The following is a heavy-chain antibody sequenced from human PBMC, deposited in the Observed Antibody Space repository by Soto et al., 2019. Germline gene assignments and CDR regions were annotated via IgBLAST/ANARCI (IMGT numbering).Heavy chain of an antibody. J-gene: IGHJ4*02. Sequence: EVQLVESGGGLVQPGGSLRLSCVVSGFTFSSYAFNWVRQAPGKGLEWVSYISGRSSTIFYADSVKGRFTISRDDAKNSLYLQMNSLRDEDTAVYYCARTPRGDYPYWGQGTLVTVSS. D-gene: IGHD4-17*01. CDR1: GFTFSSYA. CDR2: ISGRSSTI. V-gene: IGHV3-48*02. CDR3: ARTPRGDYPY.